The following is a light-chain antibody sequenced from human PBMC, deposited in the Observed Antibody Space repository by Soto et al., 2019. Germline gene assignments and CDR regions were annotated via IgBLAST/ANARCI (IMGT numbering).Light chain of an antibody. Sequence: DIVMTQSPDSLAVSLGERATINCKSNQTVLYSSNNKSALAWLQQKPGQPPKLLIYWASTRESGVPDRFSGSGSGTDFTLTISGLQAEDVAVYYCQQYLAYLTFGGGTKVEIK. V-gene: IGKV4-1*01. J-gene: IGKJ4*01. CDR3: QQYLAYLT. CDR1: QTVLYSSNNKSA. CDR2: WAS.